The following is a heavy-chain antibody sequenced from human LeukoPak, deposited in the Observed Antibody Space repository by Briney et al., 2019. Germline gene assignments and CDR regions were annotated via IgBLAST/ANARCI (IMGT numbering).Heavy chain of an antibody. CDR1: GYTFTGYY. CDR2: INPSGSST. J-gene: IGHJ4*02. D-gene: IGHD3-22*01. CDR3: ARVGSATLYYYDSSGYYYDQ. V-gene: IGHV1-46*01. Sequence: EASVKVSCKASGYTFTGYYMHWVRQAPGQGLEWMGIINPSGSSTSYAQKFQGRVTMTRDTSTSTVYMELSSLRSEDTAVYYCARVGSATLYYYDSSGYYYDQWGQGTLVTVSS.